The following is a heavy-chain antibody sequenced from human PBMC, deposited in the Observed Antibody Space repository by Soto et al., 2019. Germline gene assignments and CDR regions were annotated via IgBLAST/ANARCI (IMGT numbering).Heavy chain of an antibody. V-gene: IGHV1-18*01. D-gene: IGHD4-17*01. Sequence: QVQLVQSGAEVKKPGASVKVSCKASGYTFTSYGISWVRQAPGQGLEWMGWISAYNGNTNYAQKLQGRVTMTTDTSTSTAYMELRSLRSDDTAVYYCARAMTTVTTGYYDYCMDVWGKVTTVTASS. CDR1: GYTFTSYG. CDR3: ARAMTTVTTGYYDYCMDV. J-gene: IGHJ6*03. CDR2: ISAYNGNT.